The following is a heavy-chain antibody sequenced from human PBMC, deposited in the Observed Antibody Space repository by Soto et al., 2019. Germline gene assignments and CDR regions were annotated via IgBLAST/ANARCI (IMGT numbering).Heavy chain of an antibody. CDR3: ARVLLVPGTTVTPRSYGMDV. CDR2: ISSSSSYT. V-gene: IGHV3-11*06. D-gene: IGHD4-4*01. CDR1: GFTFSDYY. J-gene: IGHJ6*02. Sequence: LRLSCAASGFTFSDYYMSWIRQAPGKGLEWVSYISSSSSYTNYADSVKGRFTISRDNAKNSLYLQMNSLRAEDTAVYYCARVLLVPGTTVTPRSYGMDVWGQGTTVTVSS.